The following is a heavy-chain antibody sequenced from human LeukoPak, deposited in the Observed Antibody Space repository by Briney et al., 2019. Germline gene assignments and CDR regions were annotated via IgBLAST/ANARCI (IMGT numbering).Heavy chain of an antibody. J-gene: IGHJ5*02. CDR3: ARDLSYDSISNWFDP. CDR2: IYTSGST. V-gene: IGHV4-4*07. Sequence: SETLSLTCTVSGGFISSYYWSWIRQPAGKGLEWIGRIYTSGSTNYNPSLKSRVTMSVDTSKNQFSLKLSSVTAADTAVYYCARDLSYDSISNWFDPWGQGTLVTVSS. CDR1: GGFISSYY. D-gene: IGHD3-22*01.